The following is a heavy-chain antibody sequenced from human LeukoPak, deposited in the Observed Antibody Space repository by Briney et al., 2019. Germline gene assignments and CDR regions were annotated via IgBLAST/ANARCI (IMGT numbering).Heavy chain of an antibody. CDR1: GGSFSSYY. J-gene: IGHJ5*02. Sequence: SETLSLTCTVSGGSFSSYYWSWIRQPPGKGLEWIGYIYYSGSTNYNPSLKSRVTISVDTSKNQFSLKLSSVTAADTAVYYCARGGSTGTNLNWVDPWGQGTLVTVSS. D-gene: IGHD1-1*01. CDR3: ARGGSTGTNLNWVDP. V-gene: IGHV4-59*01. CDR2: IYYSGST.